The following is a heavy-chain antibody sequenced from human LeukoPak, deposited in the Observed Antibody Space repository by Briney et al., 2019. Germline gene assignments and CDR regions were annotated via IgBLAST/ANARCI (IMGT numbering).Heavy chain of an antibody. CDR1: GFTFSDYY. CDR3: ARVSVGSWLRLRGAYFDY. D-gene: IGHD5-12*01. Sequence: GGSLRLSCAASGFTFSDYYMSWIRQAPGEGLEWVSYVSSSGSTIYYADSVKGRFTISRDNAKNSLYLQMNSLRAEDTAVYYCARVSVGSWLRLRGAYFDYWGQGTLVTVSS. CDR2: VSSSGSTI. J-gene: IGHJ4*02. V-gene: IGHV3-11*01.